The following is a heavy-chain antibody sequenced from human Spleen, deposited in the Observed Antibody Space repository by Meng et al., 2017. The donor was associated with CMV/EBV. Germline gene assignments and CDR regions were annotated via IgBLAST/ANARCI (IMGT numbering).Heavy chain of an antibody. V-gene: IGHV3-66*01. CDR3: ARDLNYDFWSGYPLNYYYYGMDV. CDR1: GFTVSSNY. CDR2: IYSGGST. J-gene: IGHJ6*02. D-gene: IGHD3-3*01. Sequence: GESLKISCAVSGFTVSSNYMNWVRQAPGKGLEWVSVIYSGGSTYYADSVKGRFTISRDNAKNSLYLQMNSLRAEDTAVYYCARDLNYDFWSGYPLNYYYYGMDVWGQGTTVTVSS.